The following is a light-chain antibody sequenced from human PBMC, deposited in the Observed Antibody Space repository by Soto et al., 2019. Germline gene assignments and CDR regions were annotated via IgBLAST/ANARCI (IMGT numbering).Light chain of an antibody. CDR1: SSDVGGYNY. CDR3: SSYTRTKNCV. V-gene: IGLV2-14*01. CDR2: EVN. J-gene: IGLJ1*01. Sequence: QCVLTQPAYVSGSHGQWITISCTGTSSDVGGYNYVSWYQQQAGKAPKLLIYEVNYRPSGVSDRFSGSKYGTTASLTISGLQAEDEADYYCSSYTRTKNCVFGTGTKVTV.